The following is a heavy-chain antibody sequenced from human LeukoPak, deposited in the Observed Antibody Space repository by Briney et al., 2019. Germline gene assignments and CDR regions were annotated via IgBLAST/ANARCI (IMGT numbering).Heavy chain of an antibody. CDR2: INPSGGST. V-gene: IGHV1-46*01. D-gene: IGHD2-21*02. J-gene: IGHJ6*02. CDR1: GYTFTSYY. CDR3: AVFPAYCGGDCYSNSYYYYGMDV. Sequence: ASVKVSCKASGYTFTSYYMHWVRQAPGQGLEWMGIINPSGGSTSYAQKFQGRVTMTRDTSTSTVDMELSSLRSEDTAVYYCAVFPAYCGGDCYSNSYYYYGMDVWGQGTTVTVSS.